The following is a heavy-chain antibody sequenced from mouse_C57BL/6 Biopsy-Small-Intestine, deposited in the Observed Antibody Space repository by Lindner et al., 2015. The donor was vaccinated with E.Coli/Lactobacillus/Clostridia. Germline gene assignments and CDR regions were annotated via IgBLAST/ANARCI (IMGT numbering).Heavy chain of an antibody. Sequence: VQLQESGPELVKPGASVMMSCKASGYTFTDYNMHWVKQSHGESLEWIGYINPDNGGTSYNQKFKGKATLTVNKSSSTAYMEVRSLTSEDSAVYYCTSFGYDFDYWGQGATLTVSS. CDR3: TSFGYDFDY. J-gene: IGHJ2*01. CDR1: GYTFTDYN. V-gene: IGHV1-22*01. CDR2: INPDNGGT.